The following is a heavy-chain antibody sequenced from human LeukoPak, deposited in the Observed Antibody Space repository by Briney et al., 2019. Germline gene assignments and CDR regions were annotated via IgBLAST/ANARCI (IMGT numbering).Heavy chain of an antibody. V-gene: IGHV3-43*02. CDR2: ISGDGGST. CDR3: AKDHSELSLSGPTDY. Sequence: PGGSLRLSCAASGFTFDDYAMHWVRQAPGKGLEWVSLISGDGGSTYYADSVKGRFTISRDNSKNSLYLQMNSLRTEGTALYYCAKDHSELSLSGPTDYWGQGTLVTVSS. J-gene: IGHJ4*02. CDR1: GFTFDDYA. D-gene: IGHD3-16*02.